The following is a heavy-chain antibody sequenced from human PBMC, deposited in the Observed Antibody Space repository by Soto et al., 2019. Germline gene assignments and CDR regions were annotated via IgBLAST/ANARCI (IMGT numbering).Heavy chain of an antibody. CDR1: GYTFTSYY. CDR2: INPSGGST. V-gene: IGHV1-46*01. Sequence: ASVKVSCKASGYTFTSYYMHWVRQAPGQGLEWMGIINPSGGSTRYAQKLQGRVTMTRDTSTSTVYMELSSLRSEDTAVYYCARGLIYDSSGYYFDYWGPGTLVTVSS. D-gene: IGHD3-22*01. J-gene: IGHJ4*02. CDR3: ARGLIYDSSGYYFDY.